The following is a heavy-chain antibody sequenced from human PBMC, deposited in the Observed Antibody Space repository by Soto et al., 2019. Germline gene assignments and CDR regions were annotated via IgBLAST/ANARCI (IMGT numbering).Heavy chain of an antibody. V-gene: IGHV3-23*01. J-gene: IGHJ6*02. D-gene: IGHD1-1*01. CDR3: AKGGRPPREPFMDV. CDR2: ISGTGVST. CDR1: GFTFSGFTFSSYA. Sequence: SGGSLRLSCAASGFTFSGFTFSSYAMTWVRQAPGKGLEWVSTISGTGVSTYYADSVKGRFTISRDNSKNTLYLRMNSLRAEDTAVYYCAKGGRPPREPFMDVWGQGTPVTVSS.